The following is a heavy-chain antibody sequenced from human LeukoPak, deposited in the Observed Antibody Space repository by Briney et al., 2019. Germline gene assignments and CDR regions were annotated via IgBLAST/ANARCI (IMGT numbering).Heavy chain of an antibody. Sequence: PGGSLRLSCAASGFTFSTYVMSWVRQAPGKGLVWVAGFVSGGVSANYADSVKGRFTISRDNTKNTLYLQMNSLSAEDTAVYYCAKFSGWPTNYFDYWGQGTLVTVSS. CDR3: AKFSGWPTNYFDY. CDR1: GFTFSTYV. CDR2: FVSGGVSA. J-gene: IGHJ4*02. D-gene: IGHD6-25*01. V-gene: IGHV3-23*01.